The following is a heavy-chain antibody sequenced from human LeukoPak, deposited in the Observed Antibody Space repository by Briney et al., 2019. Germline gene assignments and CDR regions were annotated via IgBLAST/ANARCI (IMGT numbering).Heavy chain of an antibody. CDR2: INHSGST. CDR1: GGSFSGYY. CDR3: ASSTVTTVGFDY. V-gene: IGHV4-34*01. D-gene: IGHD4-17*01. Sequence: SETLSLTCAVYGGSFSGYYWSWIRQPPGKGLEWIGEINHSGSTNYNPSLKSRVTISVGTSKNQFSLKLSSVTAADTAVYYCASSTVTTVGFDYWGQGTLVTVSS. J-gene: IGHJ4*02.